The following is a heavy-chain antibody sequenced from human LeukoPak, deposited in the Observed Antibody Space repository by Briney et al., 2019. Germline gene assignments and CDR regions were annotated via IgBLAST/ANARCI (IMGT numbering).Heavy chain of an antibody. CDR1: GYTFTSYY. J-gene: IGHJ5*02. CDR3: ARGGITIFGVVKVGFDP. Sequence: ASVKVSCKASGYTFTSYYMHWVRQAPGQGLEWMGLINPSGGSTSYAQKFQGRFTMTRDTSTSTVYMELSSLRSEDTAVYYCARGGITIFGVVKVGFDPWGQGTMVTVSS. V-gene: IGHV1-46*01. CDR2: INPSGGST. D-gene: IGHD3-3*01.